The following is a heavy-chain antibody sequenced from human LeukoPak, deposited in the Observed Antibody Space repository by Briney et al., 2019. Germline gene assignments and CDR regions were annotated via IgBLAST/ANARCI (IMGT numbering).Heavy chain of an antibody. CDR1: GFTFSSFW. V-gene: IGHV3-7*01. D-gene: IGHD1-14*01. CDR3: ARDAVTAY. CDR2: IKEDGSEK. J-gene: IGHJ4*02. Sequence: GGSLRLSCAASGFTFSSFWMSWVRQALGKGLEWVANIKEDGSEKYYVDSVKGRFTISRDNARNSLFLQMNSLRTEDTAVYYCARDAVTAYWGQGTLVTVSS.